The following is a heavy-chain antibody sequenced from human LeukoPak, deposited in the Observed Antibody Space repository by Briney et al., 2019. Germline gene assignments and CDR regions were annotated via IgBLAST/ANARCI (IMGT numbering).Heavy chain of an antibody. J-gene: IGHJ4*02. V-gene: IGHV1-69*04. D-gene: IGHD3-10*01. CDR2: IIPILGIA. Sequence: ASVKVSCKASGGTFSSYAISWVRQAPGQGLEWMGRIIPILGIANYAQKFQGRVTITADKSTSTAYMELSSLRSEDTAVYYCARDSSGSYRDYWGQGTLVTVSS. CDR3: ARDSSGSYRDY. CDR1: GGTFSSYA.